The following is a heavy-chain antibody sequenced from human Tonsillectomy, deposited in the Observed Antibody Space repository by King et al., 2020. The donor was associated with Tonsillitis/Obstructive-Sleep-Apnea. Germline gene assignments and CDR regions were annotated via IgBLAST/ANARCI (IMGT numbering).Heavy chain of an antibody. Sequence: VQLQESGPGLGKPSETLSLTCTVSGGSISSYYWSWIRQPPGKGLEWIGYIYYSGSTNYNPSLKRRVTISVDTSKKQFSLKLSSVTAADTAVYCWARDQRWDCSGGSCYHFDYWGQGTLVTVSS. V-gene: IGHV4-59*01. CDR3: ARDQRWDCSGGSCYHFDY. CDR2: IYYSGST. J-gene: IGHJ4*02. CDR1: GGSISSYY. D-gene: IGHD2-15*01.